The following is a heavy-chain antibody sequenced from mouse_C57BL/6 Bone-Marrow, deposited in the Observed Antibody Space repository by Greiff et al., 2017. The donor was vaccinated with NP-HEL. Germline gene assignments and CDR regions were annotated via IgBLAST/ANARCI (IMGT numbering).Heavy chain of an antibody. V-gene: IGHV1-64*01. CDR2: IHPNSGST. CDR1: GYTFTSYW. J-gene: IGHJ4*01. D-gene: IGHD1-1*01. Sequence: QVQLKQPGAELVKPGASVKLSCKASGYTFTSYWMHWVKQRPGQGLEWIGMIHPNSGSTNYNEKFKSKATLTVDKSSSTAYMQLSSLTSEDSAVYYCARGPDYYGSSYFYYYAMDYGGQGTSVTVSS. CDR3: ARGPDYYGSSYFYYYAMDY.